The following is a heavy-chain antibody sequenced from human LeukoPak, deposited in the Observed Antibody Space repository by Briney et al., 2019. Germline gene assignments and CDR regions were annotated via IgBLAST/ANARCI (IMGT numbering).Heavy chain of an antibody. V-gene: IGHV3-23*01. CDR2: ISGSGGST. J-gene: IGHJ4*02. CDR1: GFTFSSYA. D-gene: IGHD6-13*01. CDR3: AKDPRSGTGAY. Sequence: GGSLRLSCAASGFTFSSYAMSWVRQGPGKGLEWVSAISGSGGSTYYADSVKGRFTISRDNSKNTLYLQMNSLRAEDTAVYYCAKDPRSGTGAYWGQGTLVTVSS.